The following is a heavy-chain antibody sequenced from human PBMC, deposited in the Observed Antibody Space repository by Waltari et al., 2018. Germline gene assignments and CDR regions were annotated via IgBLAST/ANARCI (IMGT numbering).Heavy chain of an antibody. V-gene: IGHV1-24*01. D-gene: IGHD4-17*01. CDR3: ATSNYGDYTDAFDI. Sequence: QVQLVQSGAEVKKPGASVKVSCKVSGYTLTALSMHWVRQSPGKGLEWMGGFDPEDGETIYAQKFQGRVTMTEDTSTDTAYMELSSLRSEDTAVYYCATSNYGDYTDAFDIWGQGTMVTVSS. CDR2: FDPEDGET. CDR1: GYTLTALS. J-gene: IGHJ3*02.